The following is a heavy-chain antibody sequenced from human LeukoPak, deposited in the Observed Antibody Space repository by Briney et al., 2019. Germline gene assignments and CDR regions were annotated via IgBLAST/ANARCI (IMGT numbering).Heavy chain of an antibody. CDR2: ISSSGSTI. Sequence: PGGSLRLSCAASGFTFRNFGMNWVRQAPGKGLEWVSYISSSGSTIYYASSVKGRFTISRDTSKNTLYLQMNSLGAEDTAVYYCARGVNGAFDIWGQGTMVTVSS. CDR1: GFTFRNFG. D-gene: IGHD4-23*01. V-gene: IGHV3-48*01. CDR3: ARGVNGAFDI. J-gene: IGHJ3*02.